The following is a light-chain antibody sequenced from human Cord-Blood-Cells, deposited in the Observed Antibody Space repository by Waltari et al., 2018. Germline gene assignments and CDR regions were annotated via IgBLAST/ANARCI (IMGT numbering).Light chain of an antibody. Sequence: DIQMTQSPYSLSASVGDIVTITCRASQSISSYLNWYQQKPGKAPKLLIYAASSLQSGVPSRFSGCGSGTDFTLTSSSLQPEDFATYYCQQSYSTPFTFGPGTKVDIK. CDR2: AAS. V-gene: IGKV1-39*01. CDR3: QQSYSTPFT. J-gene: IGKJ3*01. CDR1: QSISSY.